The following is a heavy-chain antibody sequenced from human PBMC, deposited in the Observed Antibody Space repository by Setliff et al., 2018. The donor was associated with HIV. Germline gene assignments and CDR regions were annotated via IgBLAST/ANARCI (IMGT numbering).Heavy chain of an antibody. J-gene: IGHJ4*02. Sequence: ASVKVSCKASGYTFTDYYIHWVRQAPGQGLEWMGWINAGNGDTKYSQKFQGRVTITTDTSASTAYMELSSLRSEDTAVYYCATLDYYGSATYDLALHYWGQGTLVTVSS. D-gene: IGHD3-10*01. CDR3: ATLDYYGSATYDLALHY. CDR2: INAGNGDT. V-gene: IGHV1-3*01. CDR1: GYTFTDYY.